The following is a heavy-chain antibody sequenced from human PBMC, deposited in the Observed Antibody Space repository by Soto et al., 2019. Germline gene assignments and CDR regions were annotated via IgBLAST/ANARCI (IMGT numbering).Heavy chain of an antibody. CDR2: INAGNGNT. D-gene: IGHD1-26*01. J-gene: IGHJ4*02. CDR1: GYTFTSYA. Sequence: GASVKVSFKASGYTFTSYAMHWVRQAPGQRLEWMGWINAGNGNTKYSQKFQGRVTITRDTSASTAYMELSSLRSEDTAVYYCARGLGLYYFDYWGQGTLVTVSS. CDR3: ARGLGLYYFDY. V-gene: IGHV1-3*01.